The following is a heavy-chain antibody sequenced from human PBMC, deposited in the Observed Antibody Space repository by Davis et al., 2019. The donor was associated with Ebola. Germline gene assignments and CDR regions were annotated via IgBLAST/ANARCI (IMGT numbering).Heavy chain of an antibody. J-gene: IGHJ4*02. Sequence: GGSLRLSCAASGFTFSTYSMSWVRQAPGKGLEWVSVIYSGGSTYYADSVKGRFTISRDNSKNTLYLQMNSLRAEDTAVYYCARAPYYDFWSELDYWGQGTLVTVSS. CDR3: ARAPYYDFWSELDY. CDR2: IYSGGST. V-gene: IGHV3-66*01. CDR1: GFTFSTYS. D-gene: IGHD3-3*01.